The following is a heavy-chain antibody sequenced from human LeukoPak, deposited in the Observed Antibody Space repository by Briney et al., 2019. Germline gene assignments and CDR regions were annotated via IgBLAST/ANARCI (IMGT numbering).Heavy chain of an antibody. Sequence: SETLSLTCTVSGGSISSSSYYWGWIRQPPGKGLEWIGSIYYSGSTYYNPSLKSRVTISVDTSKNQFSLKLSSVAAADTAVYYCARDRGPSNYDYVWGSYRYSFGYWGQGTLVTVSS. J-gene: IGHJ4*02. CDR1: GGSISSSSYY. V-gene: IGHV4-39*07. CDR3: ARDRGPSNYDYVWGSYRYSFGY. D-gene: IGHD3-16*02. CDR2: IYYSGST.